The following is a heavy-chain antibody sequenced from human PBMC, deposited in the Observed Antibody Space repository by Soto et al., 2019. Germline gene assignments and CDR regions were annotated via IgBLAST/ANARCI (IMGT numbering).Heavy chain of an antibody. Sequence: PGESLKISCKGSGYSFTSYWIGWVRQMPGKGLEWMGIIYPGDSDTRYSPSFQGQVTISADKSISTAYLQWSSLKASDTAMYYCARHIGYSSSWYSYYFDYWGQGTLVPVS. CDR1: GYSFTSYW. CDR2: IYPGDSDT. D-gene: IGHD6-13*01. J-gene: IGHJ4*02. V-gene: IGHV5-51*01. CDR3: ARHIGYSSSWYSYYFDY.